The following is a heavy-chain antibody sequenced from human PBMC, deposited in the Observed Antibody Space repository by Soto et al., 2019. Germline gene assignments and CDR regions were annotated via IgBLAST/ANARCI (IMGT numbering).Heavy chain of an antibody. Sequence: GGSLRLSCAASGFTFSNAWMSWVRQAPGKGLEWVGRIKSKTDGGTTDYAAPVKGRFTISRDDSKNTLYLQMNSLKTEDTAVYYCTTVSLYCSSTSCYAFDIWGQGTMVTVSS. D-gene: IGHD2-2*01. V-gene: IGHV3-15*01. CDR2: IKSKTDGGTT. CDR1: GFTFSNAW. J-gene: IGHJ3*02. CDR3: TTVSLYCSSTSCYAFDI.